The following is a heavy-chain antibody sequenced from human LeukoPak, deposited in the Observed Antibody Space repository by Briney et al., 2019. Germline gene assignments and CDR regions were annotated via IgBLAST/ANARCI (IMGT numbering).Heavy chain of an antibody. CDR3: AKTRPLDSSSWSHGDY. CDR1: GFTFSSYA. CDR2: ISGSGDST. V-gene: IGHV3-23*01. Sequence: PGKSLSLSCAASGFTFSSYAMSWVRQAPGKGLEWVSAISGSGDSTYYGDSVKGRFTISRDNSKNTLYLQMNSLRAEDTAVYYCAKTRPLDSSSWSHGDYWGQGTLVTVSS. J-gene: IGHJ4*02. D-gene: IGHD6-13*01.